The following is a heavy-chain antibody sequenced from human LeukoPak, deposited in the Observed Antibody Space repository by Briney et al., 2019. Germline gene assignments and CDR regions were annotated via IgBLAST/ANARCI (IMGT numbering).Heavy chain of an antibody. CDR3: ARGVDYYGV. CDR1: GFTSWNYR. CDR2: IDGTSTNI. Sequence: GESLRLSCATSGFTSWNYRMNWVRQAPGKGLEWVSSIDGTSTNIYYADSVKGRFTISRDNAKNSVYLQMSSLRAEDTAVYYCARGVDYYGVWGQGTLATVSS. J-gene: IGHJ4*02. V-gene: IGHV3-21*01. D-gene: IGHD3-10*01.